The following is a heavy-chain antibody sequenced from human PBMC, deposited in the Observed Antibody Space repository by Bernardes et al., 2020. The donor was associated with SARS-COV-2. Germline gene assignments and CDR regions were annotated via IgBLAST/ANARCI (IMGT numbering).Heavy chain of an antibody. J-gene: IGHJ3*02. Sequence: GESLKISCKGSGSSFNNYWIAWVRQMPGKGLEWMGIIYPGDSDTRYSPSFQGQVTISADKSISTAYLQWSSLEASDTAMYYCARPARDGYNSDTSDIWGQGTMVTVSS. V-gene: IGHV5-51*01. CDR2: IYPGDSDT. CDR3: ARPARDGYNSDTSDI. D-gene: IGHD5-12*01. CDR1: GSSFNNYW.